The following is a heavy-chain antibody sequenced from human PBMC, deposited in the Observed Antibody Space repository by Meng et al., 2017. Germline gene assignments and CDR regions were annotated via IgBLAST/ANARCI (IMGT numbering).Heavy chain of an antibody. D-gene: IGHD4-17*01. CDR1: GGSISSGGYY. Sequence: SETLSLTCTVSGGSISSGGYYWSRIRQHPGKGLEWIGYIYYSGSTYYNPSLKSRVIISVDTSKNQFSLKLSSVTAADTAVYYCARGKATTVTTYYYGMDVWGQGTTVTSP. CDR2: IYYSGST. CDR3: ARGKATTVTTYYYGMDV. J-gene: IGHJ6*02. V-gene: IGHV4-31*03.